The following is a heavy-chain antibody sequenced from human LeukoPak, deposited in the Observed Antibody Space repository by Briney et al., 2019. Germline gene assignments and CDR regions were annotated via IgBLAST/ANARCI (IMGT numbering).Heavy chain of an antibody. J-gene: IGHJ4*02. CDR1: GYTFTSYG. CDR3: SRDRSSRATPAFDY. Sequence: ASVKVSCTASGYTFTSYGISWVRQAPGQGLEWMGWISAYNGNTNYAQKLQGRVTMTTDTSTSTAYMELRSLRSDDTAVYYCSRDRSSRATPAFDYWGQGTLVTVSS. CDR2: ISAYNGNT. D-gene: IGHD2-15*01. V-gene: IGHV1-18*01.